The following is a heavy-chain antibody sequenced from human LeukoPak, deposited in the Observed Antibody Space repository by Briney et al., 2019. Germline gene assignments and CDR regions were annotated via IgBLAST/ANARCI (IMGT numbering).Heavy chain of an antibody. V-gene: IGHV3-9*01. CDR1: GFTFYDYT. CDR2: LSWDSGNV. J-gene: IGHJ3*02. Sequence: QPGGSLRLSCAASGFTFYDYTMHWVRQAPGKGLEWVSGLSWDSGNVGYADSVKGRFTISRDNAKNSLYLQMNSLRTGDTALYYCIRETDAFDIWGQGTMVTVSS. CDR3: IRETDAFDI.